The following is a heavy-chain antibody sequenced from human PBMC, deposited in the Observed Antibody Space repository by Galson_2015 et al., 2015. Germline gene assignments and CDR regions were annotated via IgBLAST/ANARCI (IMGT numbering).Heavy chain of an antibody. J-gene: IGHJ4*02. CDR3: TRATAGLYSFDY. CDR1: GFSFSGYW. Sequence: QSGAEVKKPGESLQISCKASGFSFSGYWIGWVRQLPGEGLEWMAIMYPDNSDTRYSPSFQGQVTISAVKSIGTAYLQWSSLKASDTAIYYCTRATAGLYSFDYWGQGVLVTVSS. V-gene: IGHV5-51*01. CDR2: MYPDNSDT. D-gene: IGHD2-21*02.